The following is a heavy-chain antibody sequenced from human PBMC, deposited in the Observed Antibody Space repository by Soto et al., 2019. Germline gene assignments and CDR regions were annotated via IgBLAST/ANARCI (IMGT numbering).Heavy chain of an antibody. CDR2: INAGNGNT. CDR1: GYTFTSYA. Sequence: QVQLVQSGAEVKKPGASVKVSCTASGYTFTSYAVHWVRRAPGQMLESMGWINAGNGNTQYSQKFQGRVTFTTDTSASTVYMELSSLRSEDSAVYYCARASHRCTPTACFALETKALDDWGQGALVTVSS. J-gene: IGHJ4*02. V-gene: IGHV1-3*01. CDR3: ARASHRCTPTACFALETKALDD. D-gene: IGHD2-8*01.